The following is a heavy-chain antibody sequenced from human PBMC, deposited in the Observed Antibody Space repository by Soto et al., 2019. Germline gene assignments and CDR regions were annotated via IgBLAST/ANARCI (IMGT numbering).Heavy chain of an antibody. Sequence: ASVKVSCKASGGTFSSYAISWVRQAPGQGLEWMGGIIPIFGTANYAQKFQGRVTITADESTSTAYMELSSLRSEDTAVYYCAQGVVPANYIENWFDPWGQGTLVTVSS. CDR2: IIPIFGTA. D-gene: IGHD2-2*01. J-gene: IGHJ5*02. CDR1: GGTFSSYA. CDR3: AQGVVPANYIENWFDP. V-gene: IGHV1-69*13.